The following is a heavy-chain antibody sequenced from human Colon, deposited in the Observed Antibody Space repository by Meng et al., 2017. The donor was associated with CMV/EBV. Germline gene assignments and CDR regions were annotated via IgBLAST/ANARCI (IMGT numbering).Heavy chain of an antibody. CDR2: VSVGGETT. Sequence: QAPGKGVEWVSAVSVGGETTYYADSVKGRFTISRDNSKNTVFLQMNSLRAEDTAVYYCARDGGYCTGTTCYLDYWGQGSLVTVSS. D-gene: IGHD2-2*01. V-gene: IGHV3-23*01. CDR3: ARDGGYCTGTTCYLDY. J-gene: IGHJ4*02.